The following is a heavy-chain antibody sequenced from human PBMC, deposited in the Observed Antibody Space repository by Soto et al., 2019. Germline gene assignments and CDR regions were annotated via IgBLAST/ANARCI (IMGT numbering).Heavy chain of an antibody. CDR2: IIPIFGTA. V-gene: IGHV1-69*01. J-gene: IGHJ6*02. CDR3: AVQDCSSTSCRSYYYYYGMDV. Sequence: QVQLVQSGAEVKKPGSSVKVSCKASGGTFSSYAISWVRQAPGQGLEWMGGIIPIFGTANYAQKFQGRVTITADESTSTAYMELSSLRSEDKAVYYCAVQDCSSTSCRSYYYYYGMDVWGQGTTVTVSS. CDR1: GGTFSSYA. D-gene: IGHD2-2*01.